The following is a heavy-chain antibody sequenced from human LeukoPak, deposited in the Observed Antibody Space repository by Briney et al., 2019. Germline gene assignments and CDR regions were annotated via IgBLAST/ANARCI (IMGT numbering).Heavy chain of an antibody. D-gene: IGHD2/OR15-2a*01. Sequence: PGGSLRLSCAASGFTVSSNYMSWVRQAPGKGLEWVSVIYSGGSTYYADSVKGRFTISRDNAKNSLYLQMNSLRAEDTAVYYCARGRDSTEAFDIWGQGTMVTVSS. CDR3: ARGRDSTEAFDI. V-gene: IGHV3-53*01. CDR2: IYSGGST. J-gene: IGHJ3*02. CDR1: GFTVSSNY.